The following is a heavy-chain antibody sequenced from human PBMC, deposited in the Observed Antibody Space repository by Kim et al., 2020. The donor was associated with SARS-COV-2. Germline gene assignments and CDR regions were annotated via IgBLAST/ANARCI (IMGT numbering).Heavy chain of an antibody. J-gene: IGHJ4*02. CDR1: GGSISSGGYY. CDR3: ASTPIVATIFRIRPSPNDCDY. V-gene: IGHV4-31*03. CDR2: IYYSGST. D-gene: IGHD5-12*01. Sequence: SETLSLTCTVSGGSISSGGYYWSWIRQHPGKGLEWIGYIYYSGSTYYNPSLKSRVTISVDTSKNQFSLKLSSVTAADTAVYYCASTPIVATIFRIRPSPNDCDYWGQGTLVTVSS.